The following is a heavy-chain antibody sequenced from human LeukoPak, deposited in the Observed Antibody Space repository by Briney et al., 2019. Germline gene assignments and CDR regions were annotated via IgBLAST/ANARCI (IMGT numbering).Heavy chain of an antibody. J-gene: IGHJ3*02. Sequence: ETLSLTCTVSGGSISSSSYYWGWVRQAPGKGLEWVANIKQDGSEKYYVDSVKGRFTISRDNAKNSLYLQMNSLRAEDTAVYYCAREPFFGVVSADAFDIWGQGTMVTVSS. D-gene: IGHD3-3*01. V-gene: IGHV3-7*01. CDR3: AREPFFGVVSADAFDI. CDR1: GGSISSSSYY. CDR2: IKQDGSEK.